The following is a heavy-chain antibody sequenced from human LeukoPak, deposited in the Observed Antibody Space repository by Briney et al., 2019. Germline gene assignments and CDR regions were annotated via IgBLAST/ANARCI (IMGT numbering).Heavy chain of an antibody. Sequence: SETLSLTCAVYSGSFSGYYWSWIRQPPGKGLEWIGEINHSGSTNYNPSLKSRVTISVDTSKNQFSLKLSSVTAADTAVYYCARYSRQNYYYYGMDVWGQGTTVTVSS. J-gene: IGHJ6*02. D-gene: IGHD2-15*01. CDR2: INHSGST. CDR3: ARYSRQNYYYYGMDV. CDR1: SGSFSGYY. V-gene: IGHV4-34*01.